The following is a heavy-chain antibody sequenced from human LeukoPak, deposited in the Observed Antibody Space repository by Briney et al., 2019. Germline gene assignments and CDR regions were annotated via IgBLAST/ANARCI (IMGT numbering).Heavy chain of an antibody. CDR1: SGSISSYY. D-gene: IGHD1-26*01. CDR2: IYTSGST. V-gene: IGHV4-4*07. Sequence: SETLSLTCTVSSGSISSYYWSWIRQPAGKGLEWIGRIYTSGSTNYNPSLKSRVTMSVDASKNQFSLKLSSVTAADTAVYYCARDPYSGSYYHAFDIWGQGTMVTVSS. J-gene: IGHJ3*02. CDR3: ARDPYSGSYYHAFDI.